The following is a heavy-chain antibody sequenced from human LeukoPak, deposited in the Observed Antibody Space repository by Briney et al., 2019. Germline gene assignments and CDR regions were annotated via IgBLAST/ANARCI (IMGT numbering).Heavy chain of an antibody. J-gene: IGHJ4*02. CDR1: GYTFTDYY. Sequence: ASVKVSCKVSGYTFTDYYMHWVQQAPGKGLEWMGLVDPEDGETIYAEKFQGRVTITADTSTDTAHMELSSLRSEDTAVYYCATLSGGATEDYWGQGTLVTVSS. CDR3: ATLSGGATEDY. V-gene: IGHV1-69-2*01. D-gene: IGHD1-26*01. CDR2: VDPEDGET.